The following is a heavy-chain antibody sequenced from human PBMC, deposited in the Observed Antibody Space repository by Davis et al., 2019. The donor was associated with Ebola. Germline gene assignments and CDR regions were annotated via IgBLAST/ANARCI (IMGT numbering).Heavy chain of an antibody. CDR1: GFTFSSYA. V-gene: IGHV3-23*01. J-gene: IGHJ4*02. Sequence: GESLKISCAASGFTFSSYAMSWVRQAPGKGLEWVSAISGSGGSTYYADSVKGRFTISRDNSKNTLYLQMNSLRAEDTAVYYCAKDALLQLWGGNHVDYFDYWGQGTLVTVSS. CDR3: AKDALLQLWGGNHVDYFDY. CDR2: ISGSGGST. D-gene: IGHD5-18*01.